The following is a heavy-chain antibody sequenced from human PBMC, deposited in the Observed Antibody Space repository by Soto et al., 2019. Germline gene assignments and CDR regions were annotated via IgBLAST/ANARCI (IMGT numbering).Heavy chain of an antibody. V-gene: IGHV4-34*01. D-gene: IGHD3-10*01. CDR2: LNHSGST. CDR1: GGSFSGSY. Sequence: QVQLQQWVAGLLKTSETLSLTGAVYGGSFSGSYWIWIRQPQGKGLAWIGELNHSGSTNYNPSLKSRVNISVETSKTQFSLKLRYVTAADTAVYYCSRGSRIGFRGYFDYGGQGTLVTGSS. CDR3: SRGSRIGFRGYFDY. J-gene: IGHJ4*02.